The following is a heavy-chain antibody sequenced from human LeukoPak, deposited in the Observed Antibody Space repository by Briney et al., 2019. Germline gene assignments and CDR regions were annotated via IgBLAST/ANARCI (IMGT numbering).Heavy chain of an antibody. J-gene: IGHJ3*01. D-gene: IGHD1/OR15-1a*01. CDR2: IYSGGST. Sequence: GGSLRLSCAASGFTFRSYEMNWVRQAPGKGLEWVSVIYSGGSTYYADSVKGRFTISRDNSKNTLYLQMNSLRAEDTAVYYCARDPANTRSLWGQGTMVTVSS. CDR3: ARDPANTRSL. V-gene: IGHV3-53*01. CDR1: GFTFRSYE.